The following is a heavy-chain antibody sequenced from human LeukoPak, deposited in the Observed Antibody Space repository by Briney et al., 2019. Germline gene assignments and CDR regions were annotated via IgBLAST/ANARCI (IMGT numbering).Heavy chain of an antibody. CDR3: ARLYSSTSGKALDI. J-gene: IGHJ3*02. D-gene: IGHD6-13*01. Sequence: GGPLRLSCAASGFTFSSYEMNWVRQAPGKGLEWVSYISSSGSTIYYADSVKGRFTISRDNAKNSLYLQMNSLRAEDTAVYYCARLYSSTSGKALDIWGQGTMVTVSS. V-gene: IGHV3-48*03. CDR1: GFTFSSYE. CDR2: ISSSGSTI.